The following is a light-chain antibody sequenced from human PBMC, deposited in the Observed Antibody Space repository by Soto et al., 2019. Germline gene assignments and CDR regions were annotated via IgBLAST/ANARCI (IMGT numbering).Light chain of an antibody. CDR1: SSDVGRYNY. V-gene: IGLV2-11*01. J-gene: IGLJ1*01. CDR2: DVS. Sequence: QSVLAQPRSVSGSPGQSVTVSCTGTSSDVGRYNYVSWYQHHPGKAPKLMIYDVSARPSGVPDRFSGSKSGNTASLTISGLQAEDGAEYYCCSYAGTYIEVFGTGTKVTVL. CDR3: CSYAGTYIEV.